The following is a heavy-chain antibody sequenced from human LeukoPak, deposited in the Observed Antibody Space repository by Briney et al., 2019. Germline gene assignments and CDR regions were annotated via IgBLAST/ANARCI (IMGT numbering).Heavy chain of an antibody. Sequence: PGGSLRLSCAASGFTFSSYWMSWVRPAPREGLEWVANTKKEGSEKYYVDSVKGRFTISRDNAKNSLYLQMNSLRAEDTAVYYCARGGAAAGTEVYFDYWGQGTLVTVSS. D-gene: IGHD6-13*01. CDR1: GFTFSSYW. CDR2: TKKEGSEK. J-gene: IGHJ4*02. V-gene: IGHV3-7*01. CDR3: ARGGAAAGTEVYFDY.